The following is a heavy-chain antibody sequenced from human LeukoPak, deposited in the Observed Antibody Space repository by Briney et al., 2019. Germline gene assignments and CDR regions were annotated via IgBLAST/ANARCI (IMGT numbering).Heavy chain of an antibody. J-gene: IGHJ6*02. D-gene: IGHD3-16*01. V-gene: IGHV3-73*01. CDR2: IRSKANSYAT. CDR3: TRATPQDYMITFGGVEYGMDV. Sequence: GGSLRLSCAASGFTFSGSAMHWVRQASGKGLEWVGRIRSKANSYATAYAASVKGRFTISRDDSKNTAYLQMNSLKTEDTAVYYCTRATPQDYMITFGGVEYGMDVWGQGTTVTVSS. CDR1: GFTFSGSA.